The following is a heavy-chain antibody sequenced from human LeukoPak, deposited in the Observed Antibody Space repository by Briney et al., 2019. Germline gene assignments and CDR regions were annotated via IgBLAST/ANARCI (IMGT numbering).Heavy chain of an antibody. CDR2: ISSSSSYI. Sequence: GGSLRLSCAASGFTFSTYSMNWVRQAPGKGLEWVSSISSSSSYIYYADSVKGRFTISRDNSKNSLYLQMNSLRAEDTAVYFCARSWGSGWYFDYWGQGTLVTVSS. V-gene: IGHV3-21*01. CDR3: ARSWGSGWYFDY. CDR1: GFTFSTYS. D-gene: IGHD6-19*01. J-gene: IGHJ4*02.